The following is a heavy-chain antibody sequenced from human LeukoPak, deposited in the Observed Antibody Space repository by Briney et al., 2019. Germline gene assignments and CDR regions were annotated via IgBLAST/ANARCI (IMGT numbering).Heavy chain of an antibody. J-gene: IGHJ4*02. V-gene: IGHV3-23*01. CDR1: GGSISRFD. CDR3: AKCGNSGCHLIDY. Sequence: PSSETLSLTCTVSGGSISRFDWSWIRQPPGKGLEWVSAISGRTGGTYYADSVKGRFTISRDNSKSTLYLQMDSLRAEDTAVYYCAKCGNSGCHLIDYWGQGTLVTVSS. CDR2: ISGRTGGT. D-gene: IGHD5-12*01.